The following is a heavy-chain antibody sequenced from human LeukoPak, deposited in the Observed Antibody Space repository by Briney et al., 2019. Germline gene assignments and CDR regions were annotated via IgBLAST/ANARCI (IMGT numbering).Heavy chain of an antibody. CDR3: ARDCRVSADY. D-gene: IGHD2-8*01. CDR1: GYTFSGYY. V-gene: IGHV1-2*06. CDR2: IDPKSGGT. Sequence: ASVKVSCKTSGYTFSGYYIHWVRQAPGQGLEWLGRIDPKSGGTSFARNFQGRVTMTTDTSISTVYMDLSSLRSDDTAVYYCARDCRVSADYWGQGTLVTVSS. J-gene: IGHJ4*02.